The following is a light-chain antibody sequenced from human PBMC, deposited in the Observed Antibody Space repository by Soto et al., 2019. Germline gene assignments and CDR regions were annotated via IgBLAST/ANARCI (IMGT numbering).Light chain of an antibody. CDR1: QSISSW. J-gene: IGKJ1*01. CDR2: KAS. CDR3: QQYNSYSPRT. V-gene: IGKV1-5*03. Sequence: DIQMTQSPSTLSASVGDRVTITCRASQSISSWLAWYQQKPGKAPKLLLYKASSLESGVPSRFSGSGSGTEFTLTISSLQPDDFATYYCQQYNSYSPRTFGQGNKVEIK.